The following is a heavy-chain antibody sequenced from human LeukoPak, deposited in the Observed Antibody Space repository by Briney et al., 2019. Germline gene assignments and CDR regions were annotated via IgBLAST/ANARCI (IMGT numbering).Heavy chain of an antibody. CDR2: ISYDGSNK. D-gene: IGHD1-26*01. CDR3: ARDRVGATDYFDY. J-gene: IGHJ4*02. V-gene: IGHV3-30-3*01. Sequence: GRSLRLSCAASGFTFSSYAMHWVRQAPGKGLEWVAVISYDGSNKYYADSVKGRFTISRDNSKNTLYLQMNSLRAEDTTVYYCARDRVGATDYFDYWGQGALVTVSS. CDR1: GFTFSSYA.